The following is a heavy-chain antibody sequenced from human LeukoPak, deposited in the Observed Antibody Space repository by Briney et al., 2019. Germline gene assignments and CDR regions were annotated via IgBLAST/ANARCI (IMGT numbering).Heavy chain of an antibody. CDR2: IKQDGSGK. CDR3: ARGSYY. Sequence: GGSLRLSCAASGFTFSSYEMNWVRQAPGKGLEWVANIKQDGSGKYYVDSVKGRFTISRDNAKNSLYLQMNSLRAEDTAVYYCARGSYYWGQGTLVTVSS. D-gene: IGHD2-15*01. V-gene: IGHV3-7*03. CDR1: GFTFSSYE. J-gene: IGHJ4*02.